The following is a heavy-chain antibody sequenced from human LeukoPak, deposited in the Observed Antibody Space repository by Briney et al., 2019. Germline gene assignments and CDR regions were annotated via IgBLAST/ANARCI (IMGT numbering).Heavy chain of an antibody. J-gene: IGHJ3*02. Sequence: ASVQVSCKASGYTFTSYDINWVRQATGQGLEWMGWMNPNSGNTGYAQKSQGGVTITRNTSISTAYMELSSLRSEDTAVYYCARGGPAAKNAFDIWGQGTMVTVSS. CDR1: GYTFTSYD. CDR2: MNPNSGNT. CDR3: ARGGPAAKNAFDI. V-gene: IGHV1-8*03. D-gene: IGHD2-2*01.